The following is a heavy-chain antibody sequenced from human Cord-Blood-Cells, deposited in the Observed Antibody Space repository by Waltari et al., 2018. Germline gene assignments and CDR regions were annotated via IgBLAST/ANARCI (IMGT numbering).Heavy chain of an antibody. V-gene: IGHV4-34*01. J-gene: IGHJ4*02. D-gene: IGHD3-16*01. CDR2: INHSGST. Sequence: QVQLQQWGAGLLQTSETLSLTRAVYGGSFSGYYWSWIRQPPGKGLEWIGEINHSGSTNYDPSLKSRVTISVDTSKNQFSLKLSSVTAADTAVYYCARGQRLGMGEVYWGQGTLVTVSS. CDR3: ARGQRLGMGEVY. CDR1: GGSFSGYY.